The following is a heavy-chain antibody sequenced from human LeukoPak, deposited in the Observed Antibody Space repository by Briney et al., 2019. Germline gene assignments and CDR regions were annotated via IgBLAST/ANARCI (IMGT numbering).Heavy chain of an antibody. Sequence: PGGSLRLSCAASGFTFSDYYMSWIRQAPGKGLEWVSYISSSGSTIYYADSVKGRFTISRDNAKNSLYLQMNSLRAEDTAVYYCAKDSSNCGGGCYQSYYYGMDVWGQGTTVTVSS. D-gene: IGHD2-21*02. CDR2: ISSSGSTI. J-gene: IGHJ6*02. CDR1: GFTFSDYY. V-gene: IGHV3-11*01. CDR3: AKDSSNCGGGCYQSYYYGMDV.